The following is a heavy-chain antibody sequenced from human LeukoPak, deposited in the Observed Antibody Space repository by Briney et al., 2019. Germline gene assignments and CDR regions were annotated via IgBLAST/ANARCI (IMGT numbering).Heavy chain of an antibody. Sequence: SETLSLTCTVSGGSISSGGYYWSWIRQHPGKGLEWIGYIYYSGSTYYNPSLKSRVTISVDTSKNQFSLKLSSVTAADTAVYYCARETTVTPEYYYYYYGMDVWGQGTTVTVSS. CDR2: IYYSGST. CDR1: GGSISSGGYY. V-gene: IGHV4-31*03. J-gene: IGHJ6*02. CDR3: ARETTVTPEYYYYYYGMDV. D-gene: IGHD4-11*01.